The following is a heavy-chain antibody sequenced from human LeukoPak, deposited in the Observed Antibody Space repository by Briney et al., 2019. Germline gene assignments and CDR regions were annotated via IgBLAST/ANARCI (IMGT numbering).Heavy chain of an antibody. CDR2: IKSKTDGGTT. J-gene: IGHJ4*02. V-gene: IGHV3-15*01. D-gene: IGHD5-12*01. Sequence: GGSLRLSCAASGFTFSNAWMSWVRQAPGKGLEWVGRIKSKTDGGTTDYAAPVKGRFTISRDDSKNTLYLQMNSLKTEDTAVYYCTRGDSGYDFVDYWGQGTLVTASS. CDR1: GFTFSNAW. CDR3: TRGDSGYDFVDY.